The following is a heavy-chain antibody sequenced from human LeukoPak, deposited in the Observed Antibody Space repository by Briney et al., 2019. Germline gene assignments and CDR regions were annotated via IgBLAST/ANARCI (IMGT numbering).Heavy chain of an antibody. CDR3: ARVRSGSYSLKS. D-gene: IGHD1-26*01. CDR2: IYYSGST. V-gene: IGHV4-59*01. CDR1: GGSISSYY. Sequence: PSETLSLTCTVSGGSISSYYWSWIRQPPGKGLEWIGYIYYSGSTNYNPSLKSQVTISVDTSKNQFSLKLSSVTAADTAVYYCARVRSGSYSLKSWGQGTLVTVSS. J-gene: IGHJ4*02.